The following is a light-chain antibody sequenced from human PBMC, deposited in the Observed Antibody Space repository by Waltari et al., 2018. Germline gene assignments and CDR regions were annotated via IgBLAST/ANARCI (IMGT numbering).Light chain of an antibody. CDR2: GNN. CDR1: SSNIGAGYD. V-gene: IGLV1-40*01. J-gene: IGLJ1*01. Sequence: QSVLTQAPSVSGAPGQRVTISCTGSSSNIGAGYDVHWYQQLPGTAPKLLIYGNNNRPSGVPDRFSGSKSGTSASLAITGLRAEDEADYYCQSYDSSLSSYVFGTGTKVTVL. CDR3: QSYDSSLSSYV.